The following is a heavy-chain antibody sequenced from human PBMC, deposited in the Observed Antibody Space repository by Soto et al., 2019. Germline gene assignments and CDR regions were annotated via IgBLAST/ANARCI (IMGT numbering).Heavy chain of an antibody. V-gene: IGHV4-4*07. D-gene: IGHD3-16*01. CDR3: AKGGTYYFDS. CDR2: LYTRGTT. Sequence: LSLTCSVSGASISNFYWSWIRQSAGKGLEWIGRLYTRGTTDYNPSLKSRVTMSIDTSKNRVSLSLTSVTAADTAVYYCAKGGTYYFDSWGQGIVVTVSS. J-gene: IGHJ4*02. CDR1: GASISNFY.